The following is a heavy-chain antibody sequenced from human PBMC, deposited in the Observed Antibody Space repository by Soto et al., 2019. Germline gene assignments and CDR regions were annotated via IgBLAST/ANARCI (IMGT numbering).Heavy chain of an antibody. CDR1: GFTFSRYA. D-gene: IGHD6-13*01. CDR3: ARWGSNIGIAAGTEFWGMDV. V-gene: IGHV3-30-3*01. J-gene: IGHJ6*02. CDR2: ISYDGTNE. Sequence: QVQLVESGGGVVQPGRSLRLSCAASGFTFSRYAMHWVRQAPGKGLEWVAVISYDGTNEYYADSVKGRLTISRDNSKKTLYLQVNSLRPEDTAVYFCARWGSNIGIAAGTEFWGMDVWGQGTTVTVSS.